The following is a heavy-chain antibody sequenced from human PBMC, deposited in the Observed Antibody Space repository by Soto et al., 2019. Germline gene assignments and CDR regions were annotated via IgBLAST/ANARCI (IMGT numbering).Heavy chain of an antibody. Sequence: EVQLEESGGALVQPGRSLRLSCAASGFTVDDYAMYWVRQVLGKGLEWVSSISWNSGNIGYADSVKGRFTTSRDNAEKSLYLQMNSLRAEDTALYYCVKSKGGFAYGTPFAYGGQGTLVPVSS. V-gene: IGHV3-9*01. D-gene: IGHD2-21*01. CDR1: GFTVDDYA. J-gene: IGHJ4*02. CDR3: VKSKGGFAYGTPFAY. CDR2: ISWNSGNI.